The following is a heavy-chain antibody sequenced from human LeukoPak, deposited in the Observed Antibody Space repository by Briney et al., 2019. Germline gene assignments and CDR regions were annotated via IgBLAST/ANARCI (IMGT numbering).Heavy chain of an antibody. J-gene: IGHJ4*02. CDR2: ISWNSGSI. V-gene: IGHV3-9*01. Sequence: GRSLRLSCAASGFTFDDYAMHWVRQAPGKGLEWVSGISWNSGSIGYADSVKGRFTISRDNAKNSLYLQMNSLRAEDTALYYCAKGSPWRQQLVQPLEYFDYWGQGTLVTVSS. D-gene: IGHD6-13*01. CDR1: GFTFDDYA. CDR3: AKGSPWRQQLVQPLEYFDY.